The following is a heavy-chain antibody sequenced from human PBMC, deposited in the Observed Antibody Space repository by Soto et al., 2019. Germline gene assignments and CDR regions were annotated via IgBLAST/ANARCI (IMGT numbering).Heavy chain of an antibody. CDR1: GFTVSSNY. CDR2: IYSGGST. CDR3: ARGDAEYFQH. J-gene: IGHJ1*01. Sequence: GGSLRLSCAASGFTVSSNYMSWVRQAPGKGLEWVSVIYSGGSTYYADSVKGRFTISRDNSMNTLYLQMNSLRAEDTAVYYCARGDAEYFQHWGQDTLVTVSS. V-gene: IGHV3-53*01.